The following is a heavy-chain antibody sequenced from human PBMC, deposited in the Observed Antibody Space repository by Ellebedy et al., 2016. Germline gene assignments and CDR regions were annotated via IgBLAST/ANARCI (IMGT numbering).Heavy chain of an antibody. CDR3: ARDGYSPYFDY. V-gene: IGHV3-9*01. J-gene: IGHJ4*02. Sequence: SLKISCAASGFTFDDYGMHWVRQAPGKGLKWVSSISWNSGSTAYGDSVKGRFTISRDNAKNSLYLQMNSLRADDTAVYYCARDGYSPYFDYWGQGTLVTVSS. CDR2: ISWNSGST. CDR1: GFTFDDYG. D-gene: IGHD5-24*01.